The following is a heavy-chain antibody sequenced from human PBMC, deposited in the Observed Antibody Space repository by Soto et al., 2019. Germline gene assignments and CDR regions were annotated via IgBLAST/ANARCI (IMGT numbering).Heavy chain of an antibody. CDR1: GGSISSSNYY. Sequence: QLQLQESGPGLVKPSETLSLTCTVSGGSISSSNYYWGWIRQPPGKGLEWIGSIYYSGSTYYNPSLKSRVTISVDTSKNQFSLKVSSVTAADTAVYYCARHSPGYYYYGMDVWGQGTTVTVSS. J-gene: IGHJ6*02. CDR2: IYYSGST. V-gene: IGHV4-39*01. CDR3: ARHSPGYYYYGMDV.